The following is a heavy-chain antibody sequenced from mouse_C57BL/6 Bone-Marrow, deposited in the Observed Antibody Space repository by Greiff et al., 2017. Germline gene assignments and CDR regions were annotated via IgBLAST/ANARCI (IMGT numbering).Heavy chain of an antibody. V-gene: IGHV14-3*01. CDR3: ARGEGYAMDY. J-gene: IGHJ4*01. Sequence: VQLQQSVAELVRPGASVKLSCTASGFTFKNTYMHWVKQRPEQGLEWIGRIDPANGNTKYAQKFQGKATITADTSSNTAYLQLSSLTSEDTAIYYCARGEGYAMDYWGQGTSVTVSS. CDR2: IDPANGNT. CDR1: GFTFKNTY.